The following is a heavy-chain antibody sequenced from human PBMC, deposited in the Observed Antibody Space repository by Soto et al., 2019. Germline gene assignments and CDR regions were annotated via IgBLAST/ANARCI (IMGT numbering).Heavy chain of an antibody. J-gene: IGHJ5*02. V-gene: IGHV1-69*01. Sequence: QVQLVQSGAEVKRPGSSVKVSCKTSGATLSSYAINWVRQAPGQGLEWMGAVIPISGPTQLAQKVHGRVSMSADESTSATYMELSSRKSEEPAVYYCAATDAPLGPPWGQGTLVTVS. CDR2: VIPISGPT. CDR1: GATLSSYA. CDR3: AATDAPLGPP.